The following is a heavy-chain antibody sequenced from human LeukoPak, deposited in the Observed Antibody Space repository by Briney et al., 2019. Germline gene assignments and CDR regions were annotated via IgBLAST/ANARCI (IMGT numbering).Heavy chain of an antibody. Sequence: SGGSLRLSCAASGFTFSSFAMSWVRQAPGKGLEWVSSISGSGESTYYADYVKGPFTVSSDNSKNTVTLQLNSLRAEDTAVYYCAKDAIGQYRPYYFDCWGQGTLVTVSS. CDR3: AKDAIGQYRPYYFDC. J-gene: IGHJ4*02. V-gene: IGHV3-23*01. D-gene: IGHD3-16*02. CDR1: GFTFSSFA. CDR2: ISGSGEST.